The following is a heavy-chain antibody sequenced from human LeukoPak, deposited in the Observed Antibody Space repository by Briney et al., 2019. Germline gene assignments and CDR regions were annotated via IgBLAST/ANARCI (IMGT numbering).Heavy chain of an antibody. CDR1: GFTFSSYG. V-gene: IGHV3-30*18. CDR3: AKSQQLAEEFSGFDY. Sequence: GGPLRLSCAASGFTFSSYGMHWVRQAPGKGLEWVAVISYDGSNKYYADSVKGRFTISRDNSKNTLYLQMNSLRAEDTAVYYCAKSQQLAEEFSGFDYWGQGTLVTVSS. CDR2: ISYDGSNK. J-gene: IGHJ4*02. D-gene: IGHD3-10*01.